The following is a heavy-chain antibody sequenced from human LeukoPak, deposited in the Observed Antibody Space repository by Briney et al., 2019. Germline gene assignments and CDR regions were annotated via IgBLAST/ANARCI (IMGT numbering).Heavy chain of an antibody. V-gene: IGHV4-59*12. Sequence: SETLSLTCTASGGSISSYYWSWIRQPPGKGLEWIGYIYYSGSTNYNPSLKSRVTISVDTSKNQFSLKLSSVTAADTAVYYCAREAYCGGDCPADTWFDPWGQGTLVTVSS. CDR2: IYYSGST. CDR1: GGSISSYY. CDR3: AREAYCGGDCPADTWFDP. D-gene: IGHD2-21*02. J-gene: IGHJ5*02.